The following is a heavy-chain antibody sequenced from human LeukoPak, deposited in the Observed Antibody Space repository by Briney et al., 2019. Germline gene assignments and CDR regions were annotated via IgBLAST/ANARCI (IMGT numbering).Heavy chain of an antibody. J-gene: IGHJ4*02. CDR3: AKDHSVRELLPGLVDY. Sequence: PGGSLRLSCAASGFTFSSYAMSWVRQAPGKGLEWVSAISGSGGSTYYADSVKGRFTISRDNSKNTLYLQMNSLRAEDTAVYYCAKDHSVRELLPGLVDYWGQGTLVTVSS. V-gene: IGHV3-23*01. D-gene: IGHD1-26*01. CDR2: ISGSGGST. CDR1: GFTFSSYA.